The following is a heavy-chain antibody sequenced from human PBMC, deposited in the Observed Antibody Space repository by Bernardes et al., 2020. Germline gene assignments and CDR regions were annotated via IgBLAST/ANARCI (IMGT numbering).Heavy chain of an antibody. CDR2: ISGSGGST. D-gene: IGHD2-2*01. Sequence: GGSLRLSCAASGFTFSSYAISWVRQAPGKGLEWVSVISGSGGSTYYADSVKGRFTISRDNSKNTLYLQMNSLRAEETAIYYCAKDRLVVVTAAPDAFDIWGQGTMVTVSS. CDR3: AKDRLVVVTAAPDAFDI. J-gene: IGHJ3*02. V-gene: IGHV3-23*01. CDR1: GFTFSSYA.